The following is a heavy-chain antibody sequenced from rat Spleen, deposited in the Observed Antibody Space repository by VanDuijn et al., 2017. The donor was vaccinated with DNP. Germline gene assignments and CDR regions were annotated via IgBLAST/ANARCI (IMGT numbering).Heavy chain of an antibody. J-gene: IGHJ3*01. CDR1: GFTFSDYN. CDR3: ATLTTEGIDLAY. Sequence: EVQLVESGGGLVQPGRSLKLSCAASGFTFSDYNMAWVRQAPKRGLEWVAAIVYDGSMTFYRDSVKGRFTISRDNARSTLYLQMESLRSEDTATYYCATLTTEGIDLAYWGQGTLVTVSS. D-gene: IGHD1-11*01. CDR2: IVYDGSMT. V-gene: IGHV5S10*01.